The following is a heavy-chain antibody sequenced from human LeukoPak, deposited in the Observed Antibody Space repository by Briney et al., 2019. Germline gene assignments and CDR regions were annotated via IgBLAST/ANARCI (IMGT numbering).Heavy chain of an antibody. D-gene: IGHD6-13*01. CDR1: GGSFSGYY. CDR2: INHSGST. CDR3: ARRRNLRIAAAGEHFDY. J-gene: IGHJ4*02. V-gene: IGHV4-34*01. Sequence: SETLSLTCAVYGGSFSGYYWSWIRQPPGKGLEWIGEINHSGSTNYNPSLKSRVTISVDTSKNQFSLKLSSVTAADTAVYYCARRRNLRIAAAGEHFDYWGQGTLVTVSS.